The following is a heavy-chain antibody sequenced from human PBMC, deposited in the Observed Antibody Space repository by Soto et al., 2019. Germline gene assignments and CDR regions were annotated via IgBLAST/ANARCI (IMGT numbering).Heavy chain of an antibody. J-gene: IGHJ4*02. V-gene: IGHV4-39*01. CDR3: AGLKYFHSSNYLVH. CDR1: GGSISSNSYY. Sequence: SETLSLTCTVSGGSISSNSYYWGWIRQPPGKGLEWIGSIYYSGSTYYNPSLKSRVTISVDTSKNQFSLKLTSATAVDTAVYYCAGLKYFHSSNYLVHWGQGNRVTVSS. CDR2: IYYSGST. D-gene: IGHD3-22*01.